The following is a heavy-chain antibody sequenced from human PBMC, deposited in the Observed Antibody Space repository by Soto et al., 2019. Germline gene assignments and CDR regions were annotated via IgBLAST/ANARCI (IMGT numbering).Heavy chain of an antibody. CDR3: ASTLHIVGATDGGGYYGMDV. V-gene: IGHV1-69*06. CDR1: GGTFSSYA. CDR2: IIPIFGTA. Sequence: QVQLVQSGAEVKKPGSSVKVSCKASGGTFSSYAISWVRQAPGQGLEWMGGIIPIFGTANYAQKFQGRVTITADKSTSTAYMELSSLRSEDTAVYYCASTLHIVGATDGGGYYGMDVWGQGTTVTVSS. J-gene: IGHJ6*02. D-gene: IGHD1-26*01.